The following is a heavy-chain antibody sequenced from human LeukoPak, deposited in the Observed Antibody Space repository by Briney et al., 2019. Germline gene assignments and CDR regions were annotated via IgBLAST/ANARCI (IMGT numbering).Heavy chain of an antibody. CDR2: INPNSEGT. V-gene: IGHV1-2*02. D-gene: IGHD3-16*02. CDR1: GYTFTGYD. Sequence: ASVKVSCKASGYTFTGYDLDWVRQPPGQGLELMGWINPNSEGTSYAQKFQGRVTMTRDTSISTAYMELSRLRSDDTAVYYCARAPIYDYVWGSYRPYYYYYMDVWGKGTTVTIS. J-gene: IGHJ6*03. CDR3: ARAPIYDYVWGSYRPYYYYYMDV.